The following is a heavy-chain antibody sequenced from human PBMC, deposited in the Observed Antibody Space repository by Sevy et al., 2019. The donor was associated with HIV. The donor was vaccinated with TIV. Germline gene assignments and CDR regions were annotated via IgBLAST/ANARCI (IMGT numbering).Heavy chain of an antibody. CDR1: GFTFSGSA. V-gene: IGHV3-73*01. CDR3: TRQGDIVLVPATIRGAFDI. Sequence: GGCLRLSCAASGFTFSGSAMHWVRQASGKGLEWVGRIRSKANSYATAYAASVKGRFTISRDDSKNTAYLQMNSLKTEDTAAYYCTRQGDIVLVPATIRGAFDIWGQGTMVTVSS. D-gene: IGHD2-2*01. CDR2: IRSKANSYAT. J-gene: IGHJ3*02.